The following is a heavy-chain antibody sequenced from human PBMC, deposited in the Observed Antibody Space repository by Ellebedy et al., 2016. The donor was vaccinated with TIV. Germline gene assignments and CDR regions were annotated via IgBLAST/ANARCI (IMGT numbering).Heavy chain of an antibody. CDR2: IYSGGST. V-gene: IGHV3-53*01. Sequence: GESLKISCAASGFTVSSNYMSWVRQAPGKGLEWVSVIYSGGSTYYADSVKGRFTISRDNSKNTLYLQMNSLRAEDTAVYYCAKESYGGIAVAGYWGQGTLVTVSS. D-gene: IGHD6-19*01. CDR1: GFTVSSNY. J-gene: IGHJ4*02. CDR3: AKESYGGIAVAGY.